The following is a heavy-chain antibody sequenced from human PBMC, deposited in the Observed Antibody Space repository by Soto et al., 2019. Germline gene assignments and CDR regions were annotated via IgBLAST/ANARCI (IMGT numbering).Heavy chain of an antibody. D-gene: IGHD4-17*01. J-gene: IGHJ2*01. V-gene: IGHV4-59*08. Sequence: SETLSLTCTVSGGSISSYYWSWIRQPPGKGLEWIGYIYYSGSTNYNPSLKSRVTISVDTSKNQFSLKLSSVTAADTAVYYCARHPTYGDYVWVWYFDLWGRGTLVTVSS. CDR3: ARHPTYGDYVWVWYFDL. CDR2: IYYSGST. CDR1: GGSISSYY.